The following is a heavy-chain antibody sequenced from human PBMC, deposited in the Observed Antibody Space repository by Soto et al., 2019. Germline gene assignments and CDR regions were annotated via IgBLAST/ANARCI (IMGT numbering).Heavy chain of an antibody. CDR2: IYHSGST. CDR3: ARTVTKGAFGDF. V-gene: IGHV4-30-2*01. D-gene: IGHD4-17*01. Sequence: QLHLQESGSGLVKPSQTLSLTCAVSGGSISKNGYYWSWIRQPPRKGLEWIGYIYHSGSTYYNPSLKRRVSISVATSNNRFSLNLSSVTAADTAVYYCARTVTKGAFGDFWGQGTLVTVSS. CDR1: GGSISKNGYY. J-gene: IGHJ4*02.